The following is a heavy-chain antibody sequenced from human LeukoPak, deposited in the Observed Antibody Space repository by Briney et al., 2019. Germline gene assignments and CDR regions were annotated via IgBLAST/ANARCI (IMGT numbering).Heavy chain of an antibody. D-gene: IGHD2-2*01. J-gene: IGHJ5*02. Sequence: PSETLSLTCTVSGGSISSSSYYWGWIRQPPGKGLEWIGSIYYSGSTYYNPSLKSRVTISVDRSKNQFSLKLSSVTAADTAVYYCARVGYCSSTSCWSRATYNWFDPWGQGTLVTVSS. CDR1: GGSISSSSYY. CDR2: IYYSGST. CDR3: ARVGYCSSTSCWSRATYNWFDP. V-gene: IGHV4-39*07.